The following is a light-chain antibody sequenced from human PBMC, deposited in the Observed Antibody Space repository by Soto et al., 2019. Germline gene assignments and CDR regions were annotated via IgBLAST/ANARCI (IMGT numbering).Light chain of an antibody. CDR1: QSVSTIY. Sequence: EIVLTQSPGTLPLSPGERATLSCRASQSVSTIYFAWYQQKPGQAPRLLIYDVSSRATGIPDRFSGSGSGTDFTLTISRLEPEDFAVYYCQQSGSSPGTFGQATKVDIK. CDR2: DVS. V-gene: IGKV3-20*01. CDR3: QQSGSSPGT. J-gene: IGKJ1*01.